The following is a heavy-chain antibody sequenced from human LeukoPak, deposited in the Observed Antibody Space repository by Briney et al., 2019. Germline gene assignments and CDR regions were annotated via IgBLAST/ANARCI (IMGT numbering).Heavy chain of an antibody. V-gene: IGHV4-30-4*01. CDR2: ITYSGST. CDR1: GGSISSDDYY. D-gene: IGHD5-12*01. Sequence: SETPSLTCTVSGGSISSDDYYWSWIRQPPGKGLEWIGHITYSGSTDYSPSLGSRVTMSVDTSKNQFSLKLNSVTAAETAMYFCARGGVGGYDYFDSWGQGTLVAVSS. J-gene: IGHJ4*02. CDR3: ARGGVGGYDYFDS.